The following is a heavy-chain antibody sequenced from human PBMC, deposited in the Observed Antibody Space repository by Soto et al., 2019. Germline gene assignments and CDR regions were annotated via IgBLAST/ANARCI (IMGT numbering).Heavy chain of an antibody. CDR1: GYSFTSYW. V-gene: IGHV5-51*01. D-gene: IGHD3-22*01. Sequence: GESLKISCKGSGYSFTSYWIGWVRQMPGKGLEWMGIIYPGDSDTRYSPSFQGQVTISADKSISTAYLQWSSLKASDTAMYYCARPTYYYDSSGLNHDAFDIWGQGTMVTVSS. CDR2: IYPGDSDT. CDR3: ARPTYYYDSSGLNHDAFDI. J-gene: IGHJ3*02.